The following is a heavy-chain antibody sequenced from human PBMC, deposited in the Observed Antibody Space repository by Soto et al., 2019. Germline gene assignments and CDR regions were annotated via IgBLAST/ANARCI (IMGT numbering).Heavy chain of an antibody. CDR3: ARDRNRGDGYHGYSYGFYYYYYGMDV. CDR2: IWYDGSNK. D-gene: IGHD5-18*01. Sequence: GGSLRLSCAASGFTFSSYGMHWVRQAPGKGLEWVAVIWYDGSNKYYADSVKGRFTISRDNSKNTLYLQMNSLRAEDTAVYYCARDRNRGDGYHGYSYGFYYYYYGMDVWGQGT. J-gene: IGHJ6*02. V-gene: IGHV3-33*01. CDR1: GFTFSSYG.